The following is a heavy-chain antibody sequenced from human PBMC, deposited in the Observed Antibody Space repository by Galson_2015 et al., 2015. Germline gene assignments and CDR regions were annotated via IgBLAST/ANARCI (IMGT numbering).Heavy chain of an antibody. CDR2: INAYNGNT. D-gene: IGHD2-2*01. J-gene: IGHJ3*02. CDR1: GYTFTSYV. CDR3: ARGDRCSSTSCYYPSDGAFDI. Sequence: SVKVSCKASGYTFTSYVISWVRQAPGQGLEWVGWINAYNGNTNYAQNLQGRVTMTTDTSTSTAYMELRSLKSDGTGVFYCARGDRCSSTSCYYPSDGAFDIWGQGTVVTVSS. V-gene: IGHV1-18*01.